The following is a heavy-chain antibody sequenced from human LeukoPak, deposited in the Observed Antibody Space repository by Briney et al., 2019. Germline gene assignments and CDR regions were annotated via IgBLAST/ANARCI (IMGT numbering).Heavy chain of an antibody. Sequence: GGSLRLSCAASGFNLRRYWMNWVRQAPAARLQRVANIREDVIEQSYMASLKRRFTISRDNTKNLLYLEMSSLRAEDTAVYYCGVVYWGQGTLVTVSS. CDR2: IREDVIEQ. J-gene: IGHJ4*02. CDR1: GFNLRRYW. CDR3: GVVY. V-gene: IGHV3-7*01.